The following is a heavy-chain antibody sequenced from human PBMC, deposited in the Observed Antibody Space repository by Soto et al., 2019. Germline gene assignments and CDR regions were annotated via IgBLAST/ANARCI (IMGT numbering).Heavy chain of an antibody. D-gene: IGHD1-26*01. CDR3: ARRDWGLRPRNYMDV. CDR2: MNPNSGNT. CDR1: GYTFTSYD. Sequence: ASVKVSCKASGYTFTSYDINWVRQATGQGLEWMGWMNPNSGNTGYAQKFQGRVTMTRNTSISTAYMELSSLRSEDTAVYYCARRDWGLRPRNYMDVWGKGTTVTVSS. V-gene: IGHV1-8*01. J-gene: IGHJ6*03.